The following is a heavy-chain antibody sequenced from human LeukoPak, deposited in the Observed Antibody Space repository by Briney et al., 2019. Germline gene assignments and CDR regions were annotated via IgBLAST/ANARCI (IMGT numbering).Heavy chain of an antibody. V-gene: IGHV1-69*05. J-gene: IGHJ4*02. CDR3: VRDRYSYGYFDY. CDR1: GGTFSSYA. CDR2: IIPIFGTA. D-gene: IGHD5-18*01. Sequence: GASVKVSCKASGGTFSSYAISWVRQAPGQGLEWMGRIIPIFGTANYAQKFQGRVTITTDESTSTAYMELSSLRSEDTAVYYCVRDRYSYGYFDYWGQGTLATVSS.